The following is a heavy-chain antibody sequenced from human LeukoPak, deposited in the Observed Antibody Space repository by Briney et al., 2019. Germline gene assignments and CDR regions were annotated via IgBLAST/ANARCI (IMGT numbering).Heavy chain of an antibody. D-gene: IGHD3-3*01. J-gene: IGHJ4*02. CDR1: GFTFSSYA. CDR2: ISGSGRST. CDR3: AKDPSFDFWSGYYFDQ. V-gene: IGHV3-23*01. Sequence: GGSLRLSCAASGFTFSSYAMSWVRQAPGKGLEWVSGISGSGRSTYYADSVKGRFTISRDNSKSTLYLQMKSLRADDTAVYYCAKDPSFDFWSGYYFDQWGQGTLVTVSS.